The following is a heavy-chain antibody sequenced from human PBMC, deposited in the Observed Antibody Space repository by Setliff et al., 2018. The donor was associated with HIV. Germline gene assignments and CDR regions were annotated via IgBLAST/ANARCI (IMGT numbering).Heavy chain of an antibody. V-gene: IGHV1-69*13. Sequence: SVKVSCKASGGTFSSYAISWVRQGPGKGLEWMGGIIPIFGTTNYAQKFQGRVTITADESTTTAYMELSSLRSEDTAVYYCVRVTSSSTGYNYYYGMDVWGQGTKVTVSS. CDR1: GGTFSSYA. D-gene: IGHD6-6*01. J-gene: IGHJ6*02. CDR2: IIPIFGTT. CDR3: VRVTSSSTGYNYYYGMDV.